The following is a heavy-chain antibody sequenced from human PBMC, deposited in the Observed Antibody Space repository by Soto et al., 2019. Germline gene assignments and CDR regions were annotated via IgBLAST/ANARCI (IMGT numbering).Heavy chain of an antibody. CDR1: GYTFTSYA. V-gene: IGHV1-3*01. CDR3: ARSGVRYDFWSGYYPDWFDP. Sequence: ASVKVSCKASGYTFTSYAMHWVRQAPGQRLEWMGWINAGNGNPKYSQKFQGRVTITRDTSAGTAYMELSSLRSEDTAVYYCARSGVRYDFWSGYYPDWFDPWGQGTLVTFSS. J-gene: IGHJ5*02. CDR2: INAGNGNP. D-gene: IGHD3-3*01.